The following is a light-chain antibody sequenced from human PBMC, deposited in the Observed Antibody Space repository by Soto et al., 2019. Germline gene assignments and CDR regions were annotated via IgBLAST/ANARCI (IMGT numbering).Light chain of an antibody. Sequence: QSVLTQPPSASGTPGQRVTISCSGSTSNIGSNTVSWYQQLPGTAPKLLIYSNNQRPSGVPDRFSGSKSGTSASLAISGLQSEDEADYYCAAWADSLNGQVFGTGTKLTVL. V-gene: IGLV1-44*01. CDR2: SNN. CDR1: TSNIGSNT. J-gene: IGLJ1*01. CDR3: AAWADSLNGQV.